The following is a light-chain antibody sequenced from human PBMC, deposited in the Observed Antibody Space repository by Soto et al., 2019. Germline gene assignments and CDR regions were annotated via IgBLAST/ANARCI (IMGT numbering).Light chain of an antibody. J-gene: IGLJ2*01. Sequence: QSALTQPPSASGSPGQSVTISCTGTSSDVGGSNFVSWYQQHPGKAPKLMIYEVNKRPSGVPDRFSASKSDNTASLTVSGLQAEDEADYYCSSYAVSNNLLFGGGTQLTVL. V-gene: IGLV2-8*01. CDR1: SSDVGGSNF. CDR3: SSYAVSNNLL. CDR2: EVN.